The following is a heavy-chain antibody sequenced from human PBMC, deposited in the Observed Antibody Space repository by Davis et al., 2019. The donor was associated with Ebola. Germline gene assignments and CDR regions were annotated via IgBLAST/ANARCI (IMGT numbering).Heavy chain of an antibody. CDR1: GYTFTSYY. Sequence: AASVKVSCKASGYTFTSYYMHWVRQAPGQGLEWMGIINPSGGSTSYAQKFQGRVTMTRDTSTSTVYMELSSLRSEDTAVCYCAKDISLYYYHSSGYPSFDYWGQGTLVTVSS. J-gene: IGHJ4*02. CDR3: AKDISLYYYHSSGYPSFDY. CDR2: INPSGGST. D-gene: IGHD3-22*01. V-gene: IGHV1-46*01.